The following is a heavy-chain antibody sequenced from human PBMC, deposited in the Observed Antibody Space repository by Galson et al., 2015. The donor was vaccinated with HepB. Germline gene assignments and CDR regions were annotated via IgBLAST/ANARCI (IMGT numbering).Heavy chain of an antibody. J-gene: IGHJ6*02. V-gene: IGHV3-30*18. D-gene: IGHD6-13*01. CDR1: GFTFSSYG. Sequence: SLRLSCAASGFTFSSYGMHWVRQAPGKGLEWVAVISYDGSNKYYADSVKGRFTISRDNSKNTLYLQMNSLRAEDTAVYYCAKAAAAVELKYYYYGMDVWGQGTTVTVSS. CDR3: AKAAAAVELKYYYYGMDV. CDR2: ISYDGSNK.